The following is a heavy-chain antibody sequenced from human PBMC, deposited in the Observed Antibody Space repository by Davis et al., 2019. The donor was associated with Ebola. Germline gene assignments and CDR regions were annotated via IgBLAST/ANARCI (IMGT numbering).Heavy chain of an antibody. CDR1: GFTFSRHS. CDR3: AKDAEDGSGNWFFDF. D-gene: IGHD5-24*01. CDR2: ISSGGHDT. V-gene: IGHV3-48*02. Sequence: GESLKISCGASGFTFSRHSMNWVRQAPGKGLEWIAFISSGGHDTYYADFVRGRFTISRGNAKNLLYLQLNSLRDEDTALYYCAKDAEDGSGNWFFDFRGRGALVTVSS. J-gene: IGHJ2*01.